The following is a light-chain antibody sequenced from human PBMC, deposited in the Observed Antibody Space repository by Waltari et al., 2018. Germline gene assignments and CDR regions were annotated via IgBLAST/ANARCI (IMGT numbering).Light chain of an antibody. CDR2: DVS. V-gene: IGLV2-14*03. Sequence: QSDLTQPATVSGSTGQSITISCTGTSREVGRYKQLPRYQQHPGKAPKLMIYDVSNRPSGVSNRFSGSKSGNTASLTISGLQAEDEADYYCSSYTSSSTLEVFGGGTKLTVL. CDR3: SSYTSSSTLEV. J-gene: IGLJ2*01. CDR1: SREVGRYKQ.